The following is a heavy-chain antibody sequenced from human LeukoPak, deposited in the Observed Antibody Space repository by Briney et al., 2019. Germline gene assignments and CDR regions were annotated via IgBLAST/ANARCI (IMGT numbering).Heavy chain of an antibody. D-gene: IGHD3-10*01. J-gene: IGHJ4*02. Sequence: GGSLRLSCAASGCIFSSYAMHWVRQAAGRGLEGVALICHDARHKFYTDSVKGRFTISSDNSKNTLFLQMNSLTAEDTAVYYCAREIFGSGSYPDYWGQGTLVTVSS. CDR3: AREIFGSGSYPDY. CDR2: ICHDARHK. V-gene: IGHV3-33*01. CDR1: GCIFSSYA.